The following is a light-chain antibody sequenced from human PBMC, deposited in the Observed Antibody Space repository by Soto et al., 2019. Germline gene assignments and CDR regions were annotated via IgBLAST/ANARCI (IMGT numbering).Light chain of an antibody. CDR1: SSNIRTRS. CDR3: AAWDASLNGHV. V-gene: IGLV1-44*01. Sequence: QWVLTQPDSASGTPGQRVTITYSGSSSNIRTRSVHWFQQLPGTAPKLLLSTTNQRPSGVPERFSGSKSGTSASLAISGLQSEDEADYYCAAWDASLNGHVFVTGTKVTVL. CDR2: TTN. J-gene: IGLJ1*01.